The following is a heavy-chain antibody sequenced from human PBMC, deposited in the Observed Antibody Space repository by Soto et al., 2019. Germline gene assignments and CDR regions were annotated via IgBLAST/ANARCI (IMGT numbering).Heavy chain of an antibody. D-gene: IGHD1-26*01. V-gene: IGHV1-69*01. J-gene: IGHJ6*02. CDR3: ARDLVGGSSAYYYGMDV. Sequence: QVQLVQSGAEVKKPGSSVKVSCKVSGGTFSSYAISWVRQAPGQGLQWMGGIIPISGTADYAQKFQGRVTIIADEFTNTAYMELSSVRSEDTAVYYCARDLVGGSSAYYYGMDVWGQGTTVTVSS. CDR2: IIPISGTA. CDR1: GGTFSSYA.